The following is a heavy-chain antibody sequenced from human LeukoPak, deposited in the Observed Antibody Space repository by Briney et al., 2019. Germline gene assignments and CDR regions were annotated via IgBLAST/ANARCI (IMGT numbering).Heavy chain of an antibody. V-gene: IGHV1-69*04. J-gene: IGHJ5*02. CDR3: ARDLVTMVRGVIIRWFDP. Sequence: EASVKVSCKASGGTFSSYAISWVRQAPGQGLEWMGRIIPILGIANYAQKFQGRVTITADKSTSTAYMELSSLRSEDTAVHYCARDLVTMVRGVIIRWFDPWGQGTLVTVSS. D-gene: IGHD3-10*01. CDR1: GGTFSSYA. CDR2: IIPILGIA.